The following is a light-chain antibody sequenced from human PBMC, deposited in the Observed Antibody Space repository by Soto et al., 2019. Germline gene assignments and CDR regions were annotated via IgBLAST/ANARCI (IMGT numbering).Light chain of an antibody. J-gene: IGKJ1*01. CDR2: GAF. V-gene: IGKV3-20*01. Sequence: ELVMTQYPATLSVSPGERATLSCRSSQSVSSSYLAWYQQKPGQAPRLLVYGAFSRATCIPDRFSGRGSGTDFTLTICRLEPEDFAVYCCQQYGSSPPTFGQGTKVDNK. CDR1: QSVSSSY. CDR3: QQYGSSPPT.